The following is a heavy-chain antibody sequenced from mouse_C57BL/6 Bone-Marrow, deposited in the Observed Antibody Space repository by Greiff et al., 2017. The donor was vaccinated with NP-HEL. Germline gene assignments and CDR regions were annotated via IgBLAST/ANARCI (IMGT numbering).Heavy chain of an antibody. D-gene: IGHD2-4*01. J-gene: IGHJ4*01. CDR1: GYTFTSYW. CDR2: IDPNSGGT. Sequence: QVQLQQPGAELVKPGASVKLSCKASGYTFTSYWMYWVKQRPGRGLEWIGRIDPNSGGTIYNQKFKGKATLTVDKSSSTAYMELRSLTSEDTAVYYCARKNSGYDYARGMDYWGQGTSVTVSS. CDR3: ARKNSGYDYARGMDY. V-gene: IGHV1-62-3*01.